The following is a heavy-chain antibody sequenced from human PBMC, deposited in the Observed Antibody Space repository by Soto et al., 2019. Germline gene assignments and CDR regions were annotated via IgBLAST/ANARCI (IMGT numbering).Heavy chain of an antibody. CDR1: GGSFSCYY. D-gene: IGHD3-3*01. Sequence: PSETLSLTCAVYGGSFSCYYWSWIRQPPGKGLEWIGEINHSGSTNYNPSLKSRVTISVDTSKNQFSLKLSSVTAADTAVYYCARAFWSGYCHFDYWGQGTLVTVSS. CDR2: INHSGST. J-gene: IGHJ4*02. CDR3: ARAFWSGYCHFDY. V-gene: IGHV4-34*01.